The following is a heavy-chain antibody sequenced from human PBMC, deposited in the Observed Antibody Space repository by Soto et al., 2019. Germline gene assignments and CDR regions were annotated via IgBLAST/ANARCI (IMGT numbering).Heavy chain of an antibody. V-gene: IGHV3-21*01. D-gene: IGHD3-10*01. CDR3: ARDQRITMVRGVPPRYYYYGMDV. Sequence: GGSLRLSCATSGFTFHDYAMSWVRQAPGKGLEWVSAIAFTGSATYYADSVKGRFTISRDNAKNSLYLQMNSLRAEDTAVYYCARDQRITMVRGVPPRYYYYGMDVWGQGTTVTVSS. CDR2: IAFTGSAT. CDR1: GFTFHDYA. J-gene: IGHJ6*02.